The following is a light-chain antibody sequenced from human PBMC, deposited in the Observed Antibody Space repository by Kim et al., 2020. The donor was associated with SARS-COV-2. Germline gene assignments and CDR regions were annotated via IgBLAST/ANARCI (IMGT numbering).Light chain of an antibody. Sequence: PGQPARITFSGDALPTQYAYWYQQKPGQAPVLVIYKDSERPSGIPERFSGSSSGTTVTLTISGVQAEDEADYYCQSADSSGTYWVFGGGTKLTVL. CDR1: ALPTQY. CDR3: QSADSSGTYWV. J-gene: IGLJ3*02. CDR2: KDS. V-gene: IGLV3-25*03.